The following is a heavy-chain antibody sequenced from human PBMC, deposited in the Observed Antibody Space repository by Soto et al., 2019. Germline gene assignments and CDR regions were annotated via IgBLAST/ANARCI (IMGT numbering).Heavy chain of an antibody. Sequence: SETLSLTWTVSGGSISSYCWSWIRQPQGKGLEWIGYIYYSGSTNYNPSLKSRVTISVDTSKNQFSLKLSSVTAADTAVYYCARAKAAGDLDYWGQGTLVTVPQ. CDR2: IYYSGST. D-gene: IGHD6-13*01. V-gene: IGHV4-59*01. CDR3: ARAKAAGDLDY. J-gene: IGHJ4*02. CDR1: GGSISSYC.